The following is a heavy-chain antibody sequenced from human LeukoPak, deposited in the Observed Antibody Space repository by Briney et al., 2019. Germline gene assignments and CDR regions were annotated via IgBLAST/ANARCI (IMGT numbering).Heavy chain of an antibody. V-gene: IGHV3-21*01. CDR2: ISSSSSYI. D-gene: IGHD5-18*01. Sequence: GGSLRLSCAASGSTFSSYSMGWVRQAPGKGLGWVSSISSSSSYIYYADSVKGRFTISRDNAKNSLYLQMNSLRAEDTAVYYCARGGAMVSPDYWGQGTLVTVSS. J-gene: IGHJ4*02. CDR3: ARGGAMVSPDY. CDR1: GSTFSSYS.